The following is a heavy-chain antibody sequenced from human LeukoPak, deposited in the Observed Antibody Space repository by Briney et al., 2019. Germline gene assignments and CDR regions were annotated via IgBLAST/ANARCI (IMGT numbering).Heavy chain of an antibody. CDR2: INPSGGST. V-gene: IGHV1-46*01. Sequence: ASVKVSCKASGYTFTSYYMHWVRQAPGQGLEWMGIINPSGGSTSYAQKFQGRVTMTRDMSTSTVYMELSSLRSEDTAVYYCASIAAAGPFDYWGQGTLVTVSS. CDR1: GYTFTSYY. J-gene: IGHJ4*02. D-gene: IGHD6-13*01. CDR3: ASIAAAGPFDY.